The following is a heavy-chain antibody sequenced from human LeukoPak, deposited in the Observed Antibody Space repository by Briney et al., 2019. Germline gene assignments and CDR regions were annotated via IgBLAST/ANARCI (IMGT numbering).Heavy chain of an antibody. CDR2: ISSSSSYI. CDR1: GFTFSSYS. J-gene: IGHJ4*02. D-gene: IGHD1-26*01. V-gene: IGHV3-21*01. CDR3: ARASEWEPHFDY. Sequence: GGSLRLSCAASGFTFSSYSMNWVRQAPGKGLEWVSSISSSSSYIYYADSVKGRFTISRDNAKNSLYLQMSSLRAEDTAVYYCARASEWEPHFDYWGQGTLVTVSS.